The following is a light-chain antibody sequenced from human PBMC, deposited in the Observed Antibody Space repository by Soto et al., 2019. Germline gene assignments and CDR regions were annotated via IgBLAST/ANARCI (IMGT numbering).Light chain of an antibody. Sequence: IQMTQSPASLSASVGDRVTITCRASQSISSFLNWYKQKPGKAPKFLIYATSSVQSDVPSRFSGSGSGTDFTLTINSLQPEEFATYFCQQSFDTQFTFGRGTKLEIK. CDR1: QSISSF. J-gene: IGKJ2*01. CDR2: ATS. CDR3: QQSFDTQFT. V-gene: IGKV1-39*01.